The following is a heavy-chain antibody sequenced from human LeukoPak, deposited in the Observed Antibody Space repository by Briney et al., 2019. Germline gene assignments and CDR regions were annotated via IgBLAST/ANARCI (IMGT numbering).Heavy chain of an antibody. CDR2: ITASGGNT. Sequence: PGGSLRLSCAASGFTFSIYSMNWVRQAPGKGLEWVSAITASGGNTYYADSVKGRFTISRDNSKNTLYLQVNSLRAEDTAVYYCAKGNGYSYGRYYFDYWGQGTLVTVSS. J-gene: IGHJ4*02. CDR3: AKGNGYSYGRYYFDY. CDR1: GFTFSIYS. V-gene: IGHV3-23*01. D-gene: IGHD5-18*01.